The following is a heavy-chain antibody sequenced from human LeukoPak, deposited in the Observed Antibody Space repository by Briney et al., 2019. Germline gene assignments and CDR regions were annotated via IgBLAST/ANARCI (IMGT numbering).Heavy chain of an antibody. CDR1: GFILSSYW. CDR3: ARDLYGDYSFDY. Sequence: PGGSLRLSCAASGFILSSYWMSWVRQAPGKGLEWVSSIGTSNNYIKYAASVKGRFTLSRDNAKNSLYLQMNSLRAEDTAVYYCARDLYGDYSFDYWGQGTLVTVST. V-gene: IGHV3-21*01. D-gene: IGHD4-17*01. J-gene: IGHJ4*02. CDR2: IGTSNNYI.